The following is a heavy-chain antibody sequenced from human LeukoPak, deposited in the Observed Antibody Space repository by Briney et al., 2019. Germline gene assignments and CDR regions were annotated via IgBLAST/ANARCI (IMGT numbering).Heavy chain of an antibody. D-gene: IGHD5-24*01. CDR1: GFTFSSYG. CDR2: IRYDGSNK. J-gene: IGHJ4*02. V-gene: IGHV3-30*02. Sequence: GGSLRLSCAASGFTFSSYGMHWVRQAPGKGLEWVAFIRYDGSNKYYADSVKGRFTISRDNSKNSLYLQMNSLRTEDTALYYCAKGGDGYNYWYYFDYWGQGTLVTVSS. CDR3: AKGGDGYNYWYYFDY.